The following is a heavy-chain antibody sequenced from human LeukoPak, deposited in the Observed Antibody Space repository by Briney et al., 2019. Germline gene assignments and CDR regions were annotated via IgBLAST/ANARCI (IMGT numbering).Heavy chain of an antibody. CDR3: VRDMVHSGYFEY. J-gene: IGHJ1*01. D-gene: IGHD3-10*01. V-gene: IGHV1-46*01. Sequence: ASVKVSCKASGYTFTTFFMHWVRQAPGQGLEWMGIINPSGGTTTYAQKFQGRVSLTRDVSTSTVYMELSSLTSEDTAVYYCVRDMVHSGYFEYWGQGTLVTVSS. CDR1: GYTFTTFF. CDR2: INPSGGTT.